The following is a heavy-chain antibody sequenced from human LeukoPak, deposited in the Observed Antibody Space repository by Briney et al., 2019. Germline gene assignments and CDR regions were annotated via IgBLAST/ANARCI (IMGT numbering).Heavy chain of an antibody. D-gene: IGHD1-26*01. V-gene: IGHV3-23*01. CDR3: AKNGGSYYRPFDS. J-gene: IGHJ4*02. CDR2: ISGSGGST. Sequence: AGGSLRLSCAASGFTFSSYAMSWVRQAPGKGLEWVSAISGSGGSTYYADSVKGRFTISRDNSKNTLYLQMNSLRAEDTAVYYCAKNGGSYYRPFDSWGQGTLVTVSS. CDR1: GFTFSSYA.